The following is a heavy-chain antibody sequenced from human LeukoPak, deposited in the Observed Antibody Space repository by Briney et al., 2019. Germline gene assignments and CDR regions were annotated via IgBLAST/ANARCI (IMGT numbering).Heavy chain of an antibody. CDR1: GGSISSSSYY. D-gene: IGHD1-26*01. Sequence: SETLSLTCTVSGGSISSSSYYWGWIRQPPGKGLEWIGSIYYSGSTNYNPSLKSRVAISVDTSKNQVSLRLSSVTAADTAVYYCARGGSIVGTTPHDTFDIWGQGTVVTVSS. CDR2: IYYSGST. V-gene: IGHV4-39*07. CDR3: ARGGSIVGTTPHDTFDI. J-gene: IGHJ3*02.